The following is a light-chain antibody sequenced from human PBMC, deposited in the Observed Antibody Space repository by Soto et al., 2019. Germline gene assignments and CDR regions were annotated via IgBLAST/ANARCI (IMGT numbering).Light chain of an antibody. J-gene: IGLJ1*01. CDR2: DVS. CDR3: CSYAGSYTYV. CDR1: SSVVGGYNY. V-gene: IGLV2-23*02. Sequence: QSVLTQPASVSGSPGQSITISCTGTSSVVGGYNYVSWYQQHPGKAPKLVIYDVSNRPSGVSNRFSGSKSGYTASLTISGLQAEDEADYYCCSYAGSYTYVFGTGTKVTVL.